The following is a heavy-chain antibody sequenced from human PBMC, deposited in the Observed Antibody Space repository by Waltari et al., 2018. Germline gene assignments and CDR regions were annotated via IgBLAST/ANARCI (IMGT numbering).Heavy chain of an antibody. D-gene: IGHD4-17*01. CDR1: GYTFTSYD. CDR3: ARGPYILTTETTYGRSDAFDI. V-gene: IGHV1-8*03. CDR2: MNPNSGNT. J-gene: IGHJ3*02. Sequence: QVQLVQSGAEVKKPGASVKVSCKASGYTFTSYDINWVRQATGQGLEWMGWMNPNSGNTGYAQKFQGRVTITRNTSISTAYMELSSLRSEDTAVYYCARGPYILTTETTYGRSDAFDIWGQGTMVTVSS.